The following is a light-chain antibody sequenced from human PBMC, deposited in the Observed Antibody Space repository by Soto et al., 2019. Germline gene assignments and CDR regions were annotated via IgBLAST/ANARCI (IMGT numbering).Light chain of an antibody. CDR3: QQFGGSFS. CDR2: GTS. J-gene: IGKJ4*01. CDR1: QTVTDSY. Sequence: IVLTQSPRTLYLSPGESATLSCRASQTVTDSYLAWYQQTPGQAPRLLIYGTSNRAAGVPNRFRGAESGTDFTLTISRLEPEDFAVYYCQQFGGSFSFGGATKVDIK. V-gene: IGKV3-20*01.